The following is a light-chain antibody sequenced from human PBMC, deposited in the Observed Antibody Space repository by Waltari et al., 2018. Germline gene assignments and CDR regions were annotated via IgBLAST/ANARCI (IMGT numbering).Light chain of an antibody. J-gene: IGKJ2*01. CDR3: QHYGISPGL. CDR2: GTS. Sequence: EIVLTQSPGTLSLSPGERATLSCRASQSVSSSDLAWYQQKPGQAPRLLIYGTSSRATGIPDRFRGSGSATDFTLTINRLEPEDFAVYFRQHYGISPGLFGQGTKLEI. CDR1: QSVSSSD. V-gene: IGKV3-20*01.